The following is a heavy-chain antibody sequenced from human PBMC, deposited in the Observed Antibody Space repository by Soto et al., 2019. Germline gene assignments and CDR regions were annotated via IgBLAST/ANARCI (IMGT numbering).Heavy chain of an antibody. Sequence: HPGGSLRLSCAASGFTFSDHYMDWVRQAPGEGLEWVGRSRNKPNPYTTEYAASVKGRFTISRDDSKNSLYLQMNSLKTEDTAVYYCARSYDGGGRYHFDSWGQGALVTVSS. J-gene: IGHJ4*02. CDR2: SRNKPNPYTT. V-gene: IGHV3-72*01. CDR1: GFTFSDHY. CDR3: ARSYDGGGRYHFDS. D-gene: IGHD2-15*01.